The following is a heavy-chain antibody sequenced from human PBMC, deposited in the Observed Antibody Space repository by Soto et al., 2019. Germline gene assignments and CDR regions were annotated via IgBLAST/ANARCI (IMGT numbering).Heavy chain of an antibody. CDR3: ARGLITGSHYSGGWYYFDS. CDR2: INHSGSA. D-gene: IGHD6-19*01. V-gene: IGHV4-30-2*01. CDR1: GDTISTGGYS. J-gene: IGHJ4*02. Sequence: SETLSLTCGVSGDTISTGGYSWAWIRQPPGKGLQWIGQINHSGSASYNPSLKSRVTISVHTSNSQFSLELSSVTAADTAVYYCARGLITGSHYSGGWYYFDSWGQGTQVTVSS.